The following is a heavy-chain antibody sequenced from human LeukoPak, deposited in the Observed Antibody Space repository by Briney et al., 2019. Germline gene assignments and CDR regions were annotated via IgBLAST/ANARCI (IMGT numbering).Heavy chain of an antibody. D-gene: IGHD2-2*02. V-gene: IGHV1-2*02. Sequence: GASVKVSCKASGYTFTIYYMHWVRQAPGQGLEWVGWINPNSGGTSYARRFQGRVTMTRDTSISTAYMELSRLTSDDTAVYYCARNPAYCTSTSCYNDYWGQGTLVTVSS. CDR3: ARNPAYCTSTSCYNDY. CDR1: GYTFTIYY. CDR2: INPNSGGT. J-gene: IGHJ4*02.